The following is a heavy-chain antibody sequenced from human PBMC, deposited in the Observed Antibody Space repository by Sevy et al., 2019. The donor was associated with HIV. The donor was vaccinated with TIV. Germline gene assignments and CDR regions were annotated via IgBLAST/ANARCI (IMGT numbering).Heavy chain of an antibody. V-gene: IGHV3-21*01. CDR3: ARGGFLEWLLFYYFDY. CDR1: GFTFSSYS. J-gene: IGHJ4*02. CDR2: ISSSSSYI. D-gene: IGHD3-3*01. Sequence: GGSLRLSCAASGFTFSSYSMNWVRQAPGKGLEWVSSISSSSSYIYYADSMKGRFTISRDNAKNSLYLQMNSLRAEDTAVYYCARGGFLEWLLFYYFDYWGQGTLVTVSS.